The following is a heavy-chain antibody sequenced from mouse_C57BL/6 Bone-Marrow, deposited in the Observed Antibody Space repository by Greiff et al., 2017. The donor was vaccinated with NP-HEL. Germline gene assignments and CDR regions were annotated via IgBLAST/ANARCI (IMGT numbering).Heavy chain of an antibody. CDR2: SRNKANDYTT. V-gene: IGHV7-1*01. CDR3: ASDSHYGSEGAWFAY. CDR1: GFTFSDFY. D-gene: IGHD2-1*01. Sequence: EVKVVESGGGLVQSGRSLRLSCATSGFTFSDFYMEWVRQAPGKGLEWIAASRNKANDYTTEYSASVKGRFIVSRDTSQSILYLQMNALRAEDTAIYYGASDSHYGSEGAWFAYWGQGTLVTVSA. J-gene: IGHJ3*01.